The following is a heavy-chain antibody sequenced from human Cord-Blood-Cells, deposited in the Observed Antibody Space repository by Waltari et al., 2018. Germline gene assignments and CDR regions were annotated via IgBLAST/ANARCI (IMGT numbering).Heavy chain of an antibody. Sequence: QVQLQESGPGLVKPSGTLSLTCAVSGGSISSSNWWSWVRQPPGKGLEWIGEIYHSGTTKYHPSLTSRVTISVDTSKNQFSLKLSSVTAADTAVYYCARDGSSGYDYWGQGTLVTVSS. CDR2: IYHSGTT. V-gene: IGHV4-4*02. CDR1: GGSISSSNW. D-gene: IGHD5-12*01. CDR3: ARDGSSGYDY. J-gene: IGHJ4*02.